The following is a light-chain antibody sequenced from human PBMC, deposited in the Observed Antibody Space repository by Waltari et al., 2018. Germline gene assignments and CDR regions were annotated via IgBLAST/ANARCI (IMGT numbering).Light chain of an antibody. J-gene: IGKJ1*01. CDR2: HAS. CDR3: QQRSNWPPWT. V-gene: IGKV3-11*02. Sequence: EIVLTKSPATLSLSPGERATLSCRASQSVSSYLAWYQQKPGQAPRLLIYHASNRATGSPARFSGSGSGRDFTLTISSLEPEDFAVYYCQQRSNWPPWTFGQGTKVEIK. CDR1: QSVSSY.